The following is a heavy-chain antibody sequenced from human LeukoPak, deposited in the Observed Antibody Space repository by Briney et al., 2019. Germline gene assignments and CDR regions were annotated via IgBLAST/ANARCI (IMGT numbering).Heavy chain of an antibody. CDR1: GGSFSGYY. V-gene: IGHV4-34*01. D-gene: IGHD3-9*01. CDR2: INHSGST. Sequence: PSETLSLTCAVYGGSFSGYYWSWIRQPPGKGLEWIGEINHSGSTNYNPSLKSRVTISVDTSKNQFSLKLSSATAADTAVYYCARGYDILTGYTRSFDYWGQGTLVTVSS. J-gene: IGHJ4*02. CDR3: ARGYDILTGYTRSFDY.